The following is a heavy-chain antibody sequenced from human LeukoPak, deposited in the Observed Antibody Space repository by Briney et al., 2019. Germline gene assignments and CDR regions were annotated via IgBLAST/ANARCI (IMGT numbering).Heavy chain of an antibody. J-gene: IGHJ4*02. V-gene: IGHV3-49*04. Sequence: GGSLRLSCTASGFTFGDYAMSWVRQAPGKGLEWVGFIRSKAYGGTTEYAASVKGRFTISRDDSKSIAYLQMNSLKTEDTAVYYCTRDLEWELPFWWGQGTLVAVSS. CDR3: TRDLEWELPFW. CDR2: IRSKAYGGTT. D-gene: IGHD1-26*01. CDR1: GFTFGDYA.